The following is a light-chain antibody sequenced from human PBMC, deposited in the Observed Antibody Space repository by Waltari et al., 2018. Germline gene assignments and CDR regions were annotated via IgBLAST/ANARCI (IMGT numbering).Light chain of an antibody. V-gene: IGLV2-8*01. J-gene: IGLJ2*01. Sequence: QSALTQPPSASGSPGQSVTLSCTGTSSAVAYYNYVSWYQHHPGNAPKLIIYEVTKRPSGVPDRFSASKSGNTASLTVSGLQAEDEADYYCCSYAGSKNLLFGGGTKLTVL. CDR2: EVT. CDR3: CSYAGSKNLL. CDR1: SSAVAYYNY.